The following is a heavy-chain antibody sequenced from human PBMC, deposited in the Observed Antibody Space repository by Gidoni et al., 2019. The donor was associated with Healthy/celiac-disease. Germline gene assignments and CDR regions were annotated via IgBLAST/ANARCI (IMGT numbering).Heavy chain of an antibody. CDR1: GGSIRRGGYY. J-gene: IGHJ6*02. CDR3: ARKSTGYSYGPGYSGMDV. D-gene: IGHD5-18*01. CDR2: IDYRWST. V-gene: IGHV4-31*03. Sequence: QVKLQESGPGLVKPAQTLNSTCRVSGGSIRRGGYYWTWIRQHPGKGLEWIGYIDYRWSTYYNPSLKSRVTISLDTSKNQFSLKLSSVTAADTAVYYCARKSTGYSYGPGYSGMDVWGLGTTVTVSS.